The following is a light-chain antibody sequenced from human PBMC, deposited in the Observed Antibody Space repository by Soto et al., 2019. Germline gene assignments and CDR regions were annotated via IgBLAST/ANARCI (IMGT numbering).Light chain of an antibody. CDR1: SSDVGDYNY. CDR2: EVS. CDR3: SSYTGSNTWV. Sequence: QSALTQPAPVSGSPGQSITISCTGTSSDVGDYNYVSWYQQHPGKAPKLMIYEVSNRPSGVSNRFSGSKSGNTASLTVSGLQAEDEADYYCSSYTGSNTWVFGGGTKVTVL. V-gene: IGLV2-14*01. J-gene: IGLJ3*02.